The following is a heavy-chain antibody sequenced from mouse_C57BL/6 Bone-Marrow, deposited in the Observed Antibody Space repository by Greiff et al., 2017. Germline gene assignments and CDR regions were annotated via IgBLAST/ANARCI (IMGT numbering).Heavy chain of an antibody. CDR1: GYTFTSYW. Sequence: QVQLQQPGAELVKPGASVKLSCKASGYTFTSYWMQWVKQRPGQGLEWIGEIDPSDSYTNYNQKFKGKATLTVETSSSTAYMQLSSLTSEDSAVYYCARGYYYGSSFDYWGQGTTLTVSS. CDR2: IDPSDSYT. V-gene: IGHV1-50*01. CDR3: ARGYYYGSSFDY. J-gene: IGHJ2*01. D-gene: IGHD1-1*01.